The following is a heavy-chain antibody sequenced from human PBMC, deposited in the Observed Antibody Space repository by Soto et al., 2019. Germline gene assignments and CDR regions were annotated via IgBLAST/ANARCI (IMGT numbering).Heavy chain of an antibody. Sequence: PGGSLRLSCAASGFNFSSYEMNWVRQAPGKGLEWVSYISSGGTTIYYADSVKGRFTISRDNAKNSLYLQMNSLRAEDAAIYYCARALDFWSGYLPDWGQGTLVTVSS. V-gene: IGHV3-48*03. J-gene: IGHJ4*02. CDR2: ISSGGTTI. D-gene: IGHD3-3*01. CDR3: ARALDFWSGYLPD. CDR1: GFNFSSYE.